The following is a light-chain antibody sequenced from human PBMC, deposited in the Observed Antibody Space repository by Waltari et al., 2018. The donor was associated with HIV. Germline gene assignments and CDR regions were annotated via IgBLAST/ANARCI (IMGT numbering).Light chain of an antibody. CDR1: QGISNY. J-gene: IGKJ4*01. CDR2: DAS. Sequence: DIQMTQSPSSVSASVGGKVTISCHATQGISNYLAWYQQKPGTAPHLLIYDASRLQGGVPSRFTGTGSGTDFTLTIINLQPEDFAVYYCQQASSFPHTFGGGTRV. V-gene: IGKV1-12*01. CDR3: QQASSFPHT.